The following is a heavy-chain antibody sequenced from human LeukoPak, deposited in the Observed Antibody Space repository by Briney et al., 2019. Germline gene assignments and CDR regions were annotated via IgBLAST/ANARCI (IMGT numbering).Heavy chain of an antibody. V-gene: IGHV3-23*01. CDR3: AKESQPTKPRDITGTTGYDY. J-gene: IGHJ4*02. CDR2: ISGSGGST. Sequence: GGSLRLSCAASGFTFSSYGMSWVRQAPGKGLEWVSAISGSGGSTYYADSVKGRFTISRDNSKNTLYLQMNSLRAEDTAVYYCAKESQPTKPRDITGTTGYDYWGQGTLVTVPS. CDR1: GFTFSSYG. D-gene: IGHD1-20*01.